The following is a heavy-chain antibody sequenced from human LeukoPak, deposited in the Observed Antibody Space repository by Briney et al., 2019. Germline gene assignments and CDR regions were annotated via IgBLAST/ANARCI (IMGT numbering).Heavy chain of an antibody. D-gene: IGHD5-12*01. CDR3: GRAQWLPPPDI. J-gene: IGHJ3*02. CDR2: IQASGST. Sequence: SETLSLTCTVSGGSINSYYWSWIRQPAGKGLEWIGCIQASGSTTYNPSLKSRVTMSADTSKNQFSLKLSSVTAADTAIYYCGRAQWLPPPDIWGQGTMVTVSS. V-gene: IGHV4-4*07. CDR1: GGSINSYY.